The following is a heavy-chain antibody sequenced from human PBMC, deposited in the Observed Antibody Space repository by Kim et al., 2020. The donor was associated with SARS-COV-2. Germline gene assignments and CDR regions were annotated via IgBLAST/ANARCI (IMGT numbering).Heavy chain of an antibody. J-gene: IGHJ4*02. V-gene: IGHV1-18*01. Sequence: AQKLQGRVTMTTDTSTSTAYMELRSLRSDDTAVYYCARGRVIAAAADFDYWGQGTLVTVSS. D-gene: IGHD6-13*01. CDR3: ARGRVIAAAADFDY.